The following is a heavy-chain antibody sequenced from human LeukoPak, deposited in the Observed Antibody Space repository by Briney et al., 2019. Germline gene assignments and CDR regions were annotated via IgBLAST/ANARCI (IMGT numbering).Heavy chain of an antibody. D-gene: IGHD2-21*02. Sequence: PSKTLSLTCTASGGSITNNHYYWGWIRQPPGKGLEWIGTIFHSGSTYYNPSLESRVTISVDTSKSQFSLNLRSVTAADTALYYCARHVPSALRDVVATSDWYFDLWGRGTLVTVSS. CDR2: IFHSGST. CDR1: GGSITNNHYY. J-gene: IGHJ2*01. CDR3: ARHVPSALRDVVATSDWYFDL. V-gene: IGHV4-39*01.